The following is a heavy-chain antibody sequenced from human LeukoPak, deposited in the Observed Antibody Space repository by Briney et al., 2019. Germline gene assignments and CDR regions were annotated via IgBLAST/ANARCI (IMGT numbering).Heavy chain of an antibody. V-gene: IGHV3-11*01. Sequence: GGSLRLSCAASGFTSSDCYMSWIRRAPGKGLEWVSYISSSGSTIYCADSVKGRFTISRDNAKNSLYLQINSLRAEDTAVYYCARDFYGDYAYFDYWGQGTLVTVSS. CDR1: GFTSSDCY. D-gene: IGHD4-17*01. J-gene: IGHJ4*02. CDR3: ARDFYGDYAYFDY. CDR2: ISSSGSTI.